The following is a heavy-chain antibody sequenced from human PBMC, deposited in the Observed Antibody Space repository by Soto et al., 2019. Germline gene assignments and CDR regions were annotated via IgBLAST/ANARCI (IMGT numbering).Heavy chain of an antibody. CDR1: GFTFSSYG. V-gene: IGHV3-30*18. CDR3: AKDKSSDSGCYYYYYYGMDV. Sequence: PGGSLRLSCAASGFTFSSYGMHRVRQAPGKGLEWVAVISYDGSNKYYADSVKGRFTISRDNSKNTLYLQMNRLRAEDTAVYYCAKDKSSDSGCYYYYYYGMDVWGQGTTVTVSS. J-gene: IGHJ6*02. CDR2: ISYDGSNK. D-gene: IGHD6-19*01.